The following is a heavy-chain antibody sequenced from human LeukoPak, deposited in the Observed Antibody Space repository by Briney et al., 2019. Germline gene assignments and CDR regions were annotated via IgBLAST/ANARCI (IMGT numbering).Heavy chain of an antibody. CDR2: ISGSGGRT. CDR1: GFTFSSYA. V-gene: IGHV3-23*01. Sequence: SGGSLRLSCAASGFTFSSYAMGWVRQAPGKGLEWVSAISGSGGRTYYADSVKGRFTISRDNSKNTLYLQMNSLRAEDTAVYYCAKLESATVTTPDFDYWGQGTLVTVSS. J-gene: IGHJ4*02. D-gene: IGHD4-17*01. CDR3: AKLESATVTTPDFDY.